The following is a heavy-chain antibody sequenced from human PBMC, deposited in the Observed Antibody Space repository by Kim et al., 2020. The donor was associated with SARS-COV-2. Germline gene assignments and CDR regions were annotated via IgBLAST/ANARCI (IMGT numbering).Heavy chain of an antibody. Sequence: GGSLRLSCAASGFTFDDYAMHWVRQAPGKVLEWVSGISWNSGSIGYADSVKGRFTISRDNAKNSLYLQMNSLRAEDTALYYCAKARGRGNAFDIWGQGTMVTVSS. CDR1: GFTFDDYA. CDR2: ISWNSGSI. V-gene: IGHV3-9*01. CDR3: AKARGRGNAFDI. J-gene: IGHJ3*02. D-gene: IGHD3-16*01.